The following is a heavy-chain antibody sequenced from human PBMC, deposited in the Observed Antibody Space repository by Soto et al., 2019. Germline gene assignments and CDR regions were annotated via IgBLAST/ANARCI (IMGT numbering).Heavy chain of an antibody. D-gene: IGHD5-18*01. V-gene: IGHV3-30-3*01. Sequence: GVSRRLSCAASGFTFSSYAMHWVSHAPGKGLEWVAVISYDGSNKYYADSVKGRFTISRDNSKNTLYLQMNSLRAEDTAVYYCARDWSAWIQLWLLDYWGQGTLVTVSS. CDR3: ARDWSAWIQLWLLDY. CDR1: GFTFSSYA. CDR2: ISYDGSNK. J-gene: IGHJ4*02.